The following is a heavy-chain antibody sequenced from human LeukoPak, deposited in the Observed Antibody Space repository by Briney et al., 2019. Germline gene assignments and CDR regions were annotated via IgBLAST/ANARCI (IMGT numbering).Heavy chain of an antibody. CDR3: ARDLGGYIDY. D-gene: IGHD2-15*01. Sequence: SETLSLTCAVYGGSFSDYYWNWIRQPPGKALEWIGEINHSGTTHYNPSLKSRVTISVDTSKNQFSLKLSSVTAADTAVYYCARDLGGYIDYWGQGTLVTVSS. V-gene: IGHV4-34*09. CDR2: INHSGTT. J-gene: IGHJ4*02. CDR1: GGSFSDYY.